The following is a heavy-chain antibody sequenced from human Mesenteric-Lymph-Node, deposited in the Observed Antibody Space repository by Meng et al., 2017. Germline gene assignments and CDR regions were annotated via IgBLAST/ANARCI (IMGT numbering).Heavy chain of an antibody. D-gene: IGHD5-18*01. Sequence: GESLKISCAASGFTFSTFWMSWVRQAPGKGLEWVALILSDGSNKYYADSVKGRFTISRDNSKNTLSLQMNSLRGEDTAVYYCARDSGYSNAHGEDYWGQGTLVTSPQ. CDR3: ARDSGYSNAHGEDY. CDR1: GFTFSTFW. CDR2: ILSDGSNK. J-gene: IGHJ4*02. V-gene: IGHV3-30*03.